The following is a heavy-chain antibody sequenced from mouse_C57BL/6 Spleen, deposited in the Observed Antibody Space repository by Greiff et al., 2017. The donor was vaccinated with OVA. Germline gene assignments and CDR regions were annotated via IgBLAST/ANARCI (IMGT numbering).Heavy chain of an antibody. V-gene: IGHV2-2*01. CDR1: GFSLTSYG. J-gene: IGHJ3*01. Sequence: VQLQESGPGLVQPSQSLSITCTVSGFSLTSYGVHWVRQSPGKGLEWLGVIWSGGSTDYNAAFISRLSISKDNSKSQVFFKMNSLQADDTAIYYCARGEDQTLFAYWGQGTLVTVSA. CDR3: ARGEDQTLFAY. CDR2: IWSGGST.